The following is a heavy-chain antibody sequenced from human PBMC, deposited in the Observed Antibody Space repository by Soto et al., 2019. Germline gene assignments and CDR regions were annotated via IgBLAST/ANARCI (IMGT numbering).Heavy chain of an antibody. CDR2: ISYDGSNK. Sequence: GSLRLSCAASGFTFSSYGMHWVRQAPGKGLEWVAVISYDGSNKYYADSVKGRFTISRDNSKNTLYLQMNSLRAEDTAVYYCAKARDGQWGRGYDAFDIWGQGTMVTVSS. D-gene: IGHD3-16*01. CDR1: GFTFSSYG. V-gene: IGHV3-30*18. CDR3: AKARDGQWGRGYDAFDI. J-gene: IGHJ3*02.